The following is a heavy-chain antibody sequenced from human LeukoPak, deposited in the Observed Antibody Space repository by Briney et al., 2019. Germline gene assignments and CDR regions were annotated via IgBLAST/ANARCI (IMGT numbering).Heavy chain of an antibody. CDR2: MNPNSGNT. V-gene: IGHV1-8*01. D-gene: IGHD3-22*01. CDR3: ARDSYYYDSSGYYRNWSDP. CDR1: GYTFTSYD. Sequence: ASVKVSCKASGYTFTSYDINWVRQATGQGLEWMGWMNPNSGNTGYAQKFQGRVTMTRNTSISTAYMELSSLRSEDTAVYYCARDSYYYDSSGYYRNWSDPWGQGTLVTVSS. J-gene: IGHJ5*02.